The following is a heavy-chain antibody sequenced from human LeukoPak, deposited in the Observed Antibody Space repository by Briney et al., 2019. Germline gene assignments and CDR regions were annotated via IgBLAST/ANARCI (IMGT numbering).Heavy chain of an antibody. V-gene: IGHV3-23*01. D-gene: IGHD2-15*01. CDR1: GFTFSSSA. Sequence: GSLRLSCAASGFTFSSSAMSWVRQAPGKGLEWVSAISNNGDYTYYADSVQGRFTISRDNSKSTLCLQMNSLRAEDTAVYYCAKQLGYCSDGNCYFPCWGQGTLVTVSS. CDR3: AKQLGYCSDGNCYFPC. J-gene: IGHJ4*02. CDR2: ISNNGDYT.